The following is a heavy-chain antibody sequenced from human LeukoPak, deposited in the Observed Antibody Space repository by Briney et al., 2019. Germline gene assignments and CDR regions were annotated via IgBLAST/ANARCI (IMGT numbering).Heavy chain of an antibody. D-gene: IGHD3-10*01. Sequence: PGGSLRLSCAASGFTVSSNYMSWVRQAPGKGLEWVSVIYSGGSTYYADSVKGRFTISRDNSKNTLYLQMNSLRAEDTAVYYCARDRRITMVRGVISYYYYYYGMDVWGQGTTVTVSS. CDR3: ARDRRITMVRGVISYYYYYYGMDV. J-gene: IGHJ6*02. V-gene: IGHV3-66*01. CDR2: IYSGGST. CDR1: GFTVSSNY.